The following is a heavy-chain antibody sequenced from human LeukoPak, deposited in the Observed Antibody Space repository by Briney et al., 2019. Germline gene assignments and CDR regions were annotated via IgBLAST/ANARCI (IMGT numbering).Heavy chain of an antibody. CDR2: IYYSGST. Sequence: PGGSLRLSCAASGFTFSNAWMSWIRQSPGKGLEWIGYIYYSGSTNYNPSLKSRVTISVDTSKNQFSLKLSSVTAADTAVYYCARHVWLQPFDYWGQGTLVTVSS. J-gene: IGHJ4*02. V-gene: IGHV4-59*08. D-gene: IGHD3-9*01. CDR3: ARHVWLQPFDY. CDR1: GFTFSNAW.